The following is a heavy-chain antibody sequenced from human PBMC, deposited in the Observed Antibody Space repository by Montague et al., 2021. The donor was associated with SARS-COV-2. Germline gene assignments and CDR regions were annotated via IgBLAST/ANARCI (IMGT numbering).Heavy chain of an antibody. V-gene: IGHV4-59*01. CDR1: GGSISPYY. D-gene: IGHD3-16*01. CDR2: IYYTGST. CDR3: ARGGGGLRVGDYYFDS. J-gene: IGHJ4*02. Sequence: SETLSLTCTVSGGSISPYYWSWIRQPPGKGLEWIGNIYYTGSTNYNSSLKSRLTISVDTSENQFSLKLTSVTPADTAVYYCARGGGGLRVGDYYFDSGGRGTLVTVSS.